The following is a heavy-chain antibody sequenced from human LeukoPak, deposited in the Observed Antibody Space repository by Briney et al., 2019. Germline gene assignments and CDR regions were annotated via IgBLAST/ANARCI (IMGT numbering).Heavy chain of an antibody. Sequence: GGPLRLSCADSGFTVSSNYMSWVRQAPGKGLEWVSVIYSGGSTYYADSVKGRFTISRDNSKNTLYLQMNSLRAEDTAVYYCARAPKRILTGYYFDYWGQGTLVTVSS. CDR2: IYSGGST. J-gene: IGHJ4*02. D-gene: IGHD3-9*01. V-gene: IGHV3-66*01. CDR1: GFTVSSNY. CDR3: ARAPKRILTGYYFDY.